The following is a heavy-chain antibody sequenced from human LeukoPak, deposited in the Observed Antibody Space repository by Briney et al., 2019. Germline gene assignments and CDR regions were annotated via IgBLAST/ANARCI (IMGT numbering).Heavy chain of an antibody. V-gene: IGHV1-2*02. D-gene: IGHD2-2*01. J-gene: IGHJ4*02. Sequence: ASVKVSCKASGYTFTGYYMHWVRQAPGQGLEWMGWINPNSGGTNYAQKFQGRVTMTRDTSISTAYMELSRLRSDDTAVYYCARLADCSSSSCRSFDYWGQGTLVTVSS. CDR3: ARLADCSSSSCRSFDY. CDR1: GYTFTGYY. CDR2: INPNSGGT.